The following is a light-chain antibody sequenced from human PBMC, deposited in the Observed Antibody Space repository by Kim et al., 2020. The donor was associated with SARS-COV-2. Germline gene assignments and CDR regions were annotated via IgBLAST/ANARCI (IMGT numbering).Light chain of an antibody. CDR2: AAS. CDR1: QCIDNF. V-gene: IGKV1-9*01. J-gene: IGKJ2*03. Sequence: ASVEDIVTSTCQASQCIDNFVAWHQQRPQKAPSLQFYAASTLQSGVPSRFRGSVAGTEFTLTICSRQPEYFSTYYCQQRHSFPYSIGQRTKVDIK. CDR3: QQRHSFPYS.